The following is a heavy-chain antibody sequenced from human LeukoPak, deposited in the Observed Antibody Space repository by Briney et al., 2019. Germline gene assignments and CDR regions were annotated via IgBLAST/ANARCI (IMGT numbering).Heavy chain of an antibody. CDR2: ISRTSSTI. Sequence: GGSLTLSCAPSGFTFSDYTMNWVRQAPGDGLEWVSYISRTSSTITYADSVKGRFTISRDNAKNSLYLQMNSLRDEDTAVYYCARDLRYAFDIWGQGTMVTVSS. J-gene: IGHJ3*02. D-gene: IGHD3-3*01. V-gene: IGHV3-48*02. CDR3: ARDLRYAFDI. CDR1: GFTFSDYT.